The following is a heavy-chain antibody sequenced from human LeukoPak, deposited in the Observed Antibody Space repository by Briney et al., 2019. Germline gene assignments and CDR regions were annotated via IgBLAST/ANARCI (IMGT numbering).Heavy chain of an antibody. V-gene: IGHV1-46*01. Sequence: GASVKVSCKASGYTFTSNYMHWVRQAPGQWLEWMGIINPSGGSTSYAQKFQGRVTMTRDTSTSTVYMELSSLRSEDTAVYYCARDLPDYYYGMDVWGQGTTVTVSS. CDR1: GYTFTSNY. CDR2: INPSGGST. CDR3: ARDLPDYYYGMDV. J-gene: IGHJ6*02.